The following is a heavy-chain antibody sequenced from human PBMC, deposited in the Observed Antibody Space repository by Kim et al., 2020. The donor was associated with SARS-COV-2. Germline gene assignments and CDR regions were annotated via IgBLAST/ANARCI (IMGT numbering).Heavy chain of an antibody. CDR1: GESITDTSSF. CDR2: VSYNFYT. D-gene: IGHD3-9*01. Sequence: SETLSLTCSVSGESITDTSSFWGWVRQAPGAGLEWIASVSYNFYTYYNSSLKSRVAVSVDMSTNQFSLRLHSLSASDAVVYFCARHARLLSTFDLWGQG. J-gene: IGHJ4*02. CDR3: ARHARLLSTFDL. V-gene: IGHV4-39*01.